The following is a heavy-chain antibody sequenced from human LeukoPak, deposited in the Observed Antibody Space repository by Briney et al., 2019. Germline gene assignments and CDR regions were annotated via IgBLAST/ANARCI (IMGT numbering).Heavy chain of an antibody. CDR3: ARSSLAISRVVAAVSDY. D-gene: IGHD2-15*01. CDR1: GYTFTGYY. J-gene: IGHJ4*02. V-gene: IGHV1-2*06. CDR2: INPNSGGT. Sequence: PSVKVSCKASGYTFTGYYMHWVRQAPGQGLEWMGRINPNSGGTNCAQNFQGRLTMTRDTSISTAYMELSRLRSDDTAVYYCARSSLAISRVVAAVSDYWGQGTLVTVSS.